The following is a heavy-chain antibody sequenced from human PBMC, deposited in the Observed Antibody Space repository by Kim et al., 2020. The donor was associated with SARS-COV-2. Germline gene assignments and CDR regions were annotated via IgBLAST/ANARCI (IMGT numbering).Heavy chain of an antibody. D-gene: IGHD6-13*01. CDR3: AKQTDASTTWFYFDY. J-gene: IGHJ4*02. V-gene: IGHV1-46*01. Sequence: AQKFQGRGTMTRDTSTSTVYMELSSLRSEDTAVYYCAKQTDASTTWFYFDYWGQGTLVTVSS.